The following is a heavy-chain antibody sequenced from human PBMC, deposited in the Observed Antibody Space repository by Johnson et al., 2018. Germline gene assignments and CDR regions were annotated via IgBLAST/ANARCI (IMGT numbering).Heavy chain of an antibody. J-gene: IGHJ4*02. D-gene: IGHD3-10*01. CDR3: AKEKGRLIDS. CDR2: ISWAGISA. Sequence: VQLVQSGGAVVQPGGSLRLSCTASDSTFDEYMMHWVRQAPGKALEWVSLISWAGISAFYSDSVKGLFVTSRNNRKNSLYIQMNSLTTEDTAFYYCAKEKGRLIDSWGQGTQVTVSS. CDR1: DSTFDEYM. V-gene: IGHV3-43*01.